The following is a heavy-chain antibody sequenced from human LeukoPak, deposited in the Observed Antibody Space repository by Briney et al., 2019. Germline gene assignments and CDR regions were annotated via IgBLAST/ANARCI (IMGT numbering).Heavy chain of an antibody. D-gene: IGHD4-17*01. Sequence: GGSLRLSCAASGLTFSSYSMNWVRQAPGKGLEWVSSISSSSSYIYYADSVKGRFNISRDNAKNSLYLQMNSLRAEDTAVYYCARDRTLYDYGDFQARGTTFDYWGQGTLVTVSS. J-gene: IGHJ4*02. CDR3: ARDRTLYDYGDFQARGTTFDY. V-gene: IGHV3-21*01. CDR2: ISSSSSYI. CDR1: GLTFSSYS.